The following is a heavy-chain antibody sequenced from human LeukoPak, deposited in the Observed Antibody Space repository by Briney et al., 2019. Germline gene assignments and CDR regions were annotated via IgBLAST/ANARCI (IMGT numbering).Heavy chain of an antibody. J-gene: IGHJ3*02. CDR1: GLTFSSYW. D-gene: IGHD1-26*01. Sequence: PGGCLRLSCAASGLTFSSYWMSSVRQAPGNWLEWVANIKQDGSEKYYVDSVKGRFTISRDNAKHSLYLQMNSLRAEDTAVYYYARDREWELPADAFDIWGQGTMVTVSS. CDR2: IKQDGSEK. CDR3: ARDREWELPADAFDI. V-gene: IGHV3-7*01.